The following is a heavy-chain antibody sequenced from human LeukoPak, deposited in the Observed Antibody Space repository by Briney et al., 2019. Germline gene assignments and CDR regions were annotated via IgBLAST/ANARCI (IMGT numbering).Heavy chain of an antibody. CDR3: LLIILGGSSQH. Sequence: GALLLSCAASGFTFTTYWMHWVRQAPGKGLVWVSHINSDGSITSYADSVKGRFTTSRDNAKNTFYLQMNSLRVEDTAVYYCLLIILGGSSQHWGQGTLVTASS. CDR1: GFTFTTYW. V-gene: IGHV3-74*01. D-gene: IGHD3-3*01. CDR2: INSDGSIT. J-gene: IGHJ1*01.